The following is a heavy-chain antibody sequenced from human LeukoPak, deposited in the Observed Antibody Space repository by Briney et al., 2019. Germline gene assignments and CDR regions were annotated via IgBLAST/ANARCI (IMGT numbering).Heavy chain of an antibody. CDR3: ARDLGVVINAMYFQH. V-gene: IGHV1-18*01. CDR1: GYTFTSYG. J-gene: IGHJ1*01. D-gene: IGHD3-3*01. Sequence: GASVKVSCKASGYTFTSYGTSWVRQAPGQGLEWMGWISAYNGNTNYAQKLQGRVTMTTDTSTSTAYMELRSLRSDDTAVYYCARDLGVVINAMYFQHWGQGTLVTVSS. CDR2: ISAYNGNT.